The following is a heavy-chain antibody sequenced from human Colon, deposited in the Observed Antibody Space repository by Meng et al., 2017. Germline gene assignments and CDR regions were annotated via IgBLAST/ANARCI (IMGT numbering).Heavy chain of an antibody. CDR2: INHTGNT. CDR1: GGSFSGYS. Sequence: QVQPKQWGAGLLKPSETLSLTCAVYGGSFSGYSWSWIRQPPGKGLEWIGEINHTGNTSYNPSLKSRLTISVDTSKNQFSLNLSSVTAADTALYYCARSVRLGVAGKSGAYWGQGTLVTVSS. D-gene: IGHD6-19*01. V-gene: IGHV4-34*01. CDR3: ARSVRLGVAGKSGAY. J-gene: IGHJ4*02.